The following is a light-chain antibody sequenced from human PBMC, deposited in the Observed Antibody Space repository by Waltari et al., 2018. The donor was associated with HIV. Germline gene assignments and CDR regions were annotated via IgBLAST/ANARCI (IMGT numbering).Light chain of an antibody. CDR1: HSVSSN. CDR2: GAS. J-gene: IGKJ1*01. CDR3: QQYNNRPWT. V-gene: IGKV3D-15*01. Sequence: EIVMTQSPATLSVSPGERTTLSCRASHSVSSNLAWYQQKPGQAPRLLMYGASTRATGIPARFSGSGSGTEFTLTISSLQSEDFAVYYCQQYNNRPWTFGQGTTVEIK.